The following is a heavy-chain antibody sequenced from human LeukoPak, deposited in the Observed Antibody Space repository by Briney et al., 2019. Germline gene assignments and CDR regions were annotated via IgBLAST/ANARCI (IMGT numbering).Heavy chain of an antibody. Sequence: PGGSLRLSCTASGFTFAENAMSWFRQAPGKGLEWVANTKQDGRENYYVDSVKGRFTIFRDNAKNSLHLQMDNLRAEDTAVYYWRRSQPQYLGHCCWGQGALVTVSS. CDR3: RRSQPQYLGHCC. V-gene: IGHV3-7*01. CDR1: GFTFAENA. D-gene: IGHD2-2*02. J-gene: IGHJ4*02. CDR2: TKQDGREN.